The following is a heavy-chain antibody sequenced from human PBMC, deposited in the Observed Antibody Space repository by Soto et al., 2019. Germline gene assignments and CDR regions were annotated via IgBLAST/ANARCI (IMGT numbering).Heavy chain of an antibody. CDR1: GDTFNIYA. CDR2: IIPVFGTP. CDR3: ARGPYYDFWKGFAHFDY. J-gene: IGHJ4*02. D-gene: IGHD3-3*01. V-gene: IGHV1-69*01. Sequence: QVQLEQSGAEVKKHGSSVKVPCKTSGDTFNIYAISWVRQAPGQGLEWMGGIIPVFGTPSYAQKFRDRVTITADESTSTAHMELRSLTSEDTAVYYCARGPYYDFWKGFAHFDYWGQETLVTVSS.